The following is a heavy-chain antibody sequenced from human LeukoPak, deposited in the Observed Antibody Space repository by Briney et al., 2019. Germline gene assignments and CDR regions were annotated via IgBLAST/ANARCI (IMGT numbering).Heavy chain of an antibody. CDR3: ARIRAYSYLDY. J-gene: IGHJ4*02. CDR2: IKQHATEI. V-gene: IGHV3-7*01. D-gene: IGHD5-18*01. CDR1: GGSISSYY. Sequence: ETLSLTCTVSGGSISSYYWSWIRQPPGKGLEWVANIKQHATEIYYVDSVKGRFTISRDNAQNSLYLQMNSLRGDDTAVYYCARIRAYSYLDYWGRGTLVSVSS.